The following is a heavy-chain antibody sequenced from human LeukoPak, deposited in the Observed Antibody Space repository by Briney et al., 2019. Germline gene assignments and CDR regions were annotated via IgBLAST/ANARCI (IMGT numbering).Heavy chain of an antibody. D-gene: IGHD1-26*01. J-gene: IGHJ5*02. CDR2: IYGYTT. CDR3: AKGSRELRYNWFDP. V-gene: IGHV3-66*03. Sequence: GGSLRLSCSASGFTVSGNYMSWVRQAPGKGLEWVSTIYGYTTYYADSVKGRFTISRDNSKNTLYLQMNSLRAEDTAVYYCAKGSRELRYNWFDPWGQGTLVTVSS. CDR1: GFTVSGNY.